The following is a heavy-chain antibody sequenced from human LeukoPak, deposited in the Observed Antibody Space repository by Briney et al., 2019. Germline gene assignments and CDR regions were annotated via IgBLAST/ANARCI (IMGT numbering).Heavy chain of an antibody. CDR2: IRSKANSYAT. J-gene: IGHJ4*02. Sequence: GGSLRLSCETSGFTFSGSAMHWVRQASGKGLEWVGRIRSKANSYATAYAASVKGRFTISRDDSKNTAYLQMNSLKTEDTAVYYCTRLGIAAAETDYWGQGTLVTVSS. CDR1: GFTFSGSA. D-gene: IGHD6-13*01. V-gene: IGHV3-73*01. CDR3: TRLGIAAAETDY.